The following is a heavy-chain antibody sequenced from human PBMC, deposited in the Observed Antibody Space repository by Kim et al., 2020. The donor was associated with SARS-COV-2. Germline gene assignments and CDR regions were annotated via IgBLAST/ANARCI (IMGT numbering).Heavy chain of an antibody. CDR1: GFTFSSFG. D-gene: IGHD1-20*01. V-gene: IGHV3-30*03. CDR2: ISYDGSNK. J-gene: IGHJ5*02. CDR3: ARGPPRYKWSPRWFDP. Sequence: GGSLRLSCAASGFTFSSFGMHWVRQAPGKGLEWVTVISYDGSNKNYSDSVKGRFTISRDNSKKTLYLQMNSLRGEDTAVYYCARGPPRYKWSPRWFDPWGQGTLVTVSS.